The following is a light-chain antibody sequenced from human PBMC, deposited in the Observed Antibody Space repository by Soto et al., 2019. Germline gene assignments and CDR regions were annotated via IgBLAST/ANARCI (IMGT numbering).Light chain of an antibody. Sequence: EIVLTQSPATLSLSPGDTATLSCRASQSVSSYLAWYQQKPGQAPRLLIYDASNRATGIPARFSGSESGTDFPLTIGSLEPEDFAVYYCQQRSNWPRTFGQGTKVEIK. J-gene: IGKJ2*01. CDR1: QSVSSY. CDR3: QQRSNWPRT. V-gene: IGKV3-11*01. CDR2: DAS.